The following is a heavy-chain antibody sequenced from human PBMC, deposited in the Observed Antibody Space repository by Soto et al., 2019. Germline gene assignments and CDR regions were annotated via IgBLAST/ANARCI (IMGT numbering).Heavy chain of an antibody. Sequence: EVQLVESGGGLVQPGGSLRLSCAASGFTFSSYWMTWVRQAPGKGLEWVANIKQDGSDKYYVDSVKGRFTISRDNAKNSLYLQMNSLRAEDTAVFYCAREAWYYESSSYPTGYFDLWGRGTLVTVSS. CDR3: AREAWYYESSSYPTGYFDL. D-gene: IGHD3-22*01. V-gene: IGHV3-7*05. J-gene: IGHJ2*01. CDR2: IKQDGSDK. CDR1: GFTFSSYW.